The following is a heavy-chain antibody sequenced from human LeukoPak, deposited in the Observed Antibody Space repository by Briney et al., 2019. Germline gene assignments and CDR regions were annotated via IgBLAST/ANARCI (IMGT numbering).Heavy chain of an antibody. D-gene: IGHD2-15*01. Sequence: GGSLRLSCAASGFTFSNYWLSWVRQAPGKGLEWVANIKGDESEKYYVDSVKGRFTISRDNGKNSLYLQMNSLRAEDTAVYYCASFSVVAAHLTGYDAFDIWGQGTMVTVSS. CDR2: IKGDESEK. CDR1: GFTFSNYW. J-gene: IGHJ3*02. CDR3: ASFSVVAAHLTGYDAFDI. V-gene: IGHV3-7*01.